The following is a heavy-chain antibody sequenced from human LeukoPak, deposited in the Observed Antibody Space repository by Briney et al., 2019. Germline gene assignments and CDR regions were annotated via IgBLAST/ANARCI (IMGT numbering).Heavy chain of an antibody. CDR2: IRYDGSNK. J-gene: IGHJ4*02. CDR3: AKMRKWELRIDC. D-gene: IGHD1-7*01. CDR1: GFTFSSYG. Sequence: GGSLRLSCAASGFTFSSYGMHWVRQAPGKGLEWVAFIRYDGSNKYYADSVKGRFTISRDNSKNTLYLQMNSLRAEDTAVYYCAKMRKWELRIDCWGQGTLVTVSS. V-gene: IGHV3-30*02.